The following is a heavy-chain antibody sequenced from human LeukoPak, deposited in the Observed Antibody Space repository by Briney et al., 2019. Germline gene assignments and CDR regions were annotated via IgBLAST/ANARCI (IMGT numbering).Heavy chain of an antibody. J-gene: IGHJ4*02. Sequence: GGSLRLSCAASGFTFSGSAIHWVRQASGKGLEWVSYISSSSSTIYYADSVKGRFTISRDNAKNSLYLQMNSLRDEDTAVYYCALVTTVTYHYWGQGTLVTVSS. CDR2: ISSSSSTI. CDR3: ALVTTVTYHY. CDR1: GFTFSGSA. D-gene: IGHD4-17*01. V-gene: IGHV3-48*02.